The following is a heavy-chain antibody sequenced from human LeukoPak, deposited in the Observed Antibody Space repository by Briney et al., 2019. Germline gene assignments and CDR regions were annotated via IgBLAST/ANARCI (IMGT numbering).Heavy chain of an antibody. D-gene: IGHD2-15*01. CDR1: GGTFISYA. CDR3: ASLCSGGSCSFHWFDP. CDR2: IIPIFGTA. V-gene: IGHV1-69*13. Sequence: ASVKVSCKASGGTFISYAISWVRQAPGQGLEWMGGIIPIFGTANYAQKFQGRVTITADESTSTAYMELSSLRSEDTAVYYCASLCSGGSCSFHWFDPWGQGTLVTVSS. J-gene: IGHJ5*02.